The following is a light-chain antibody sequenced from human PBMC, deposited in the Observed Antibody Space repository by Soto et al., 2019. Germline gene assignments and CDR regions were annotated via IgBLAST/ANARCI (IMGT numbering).Light chain of an antibody. CDR1: SSDVGGYNY. CDR3: SSYTTSNTRQIV. V-gene: IGLV2-14*03. J-gene: IGLJ1*01. Sequence: QSVLSQPASEYGSPGQSINIYRTGNSSDVGGYNYVSWYQHHPGKAPKLMIFDVSNRPSGVSNRFSGSKSGNTASLTISGLQPEDEADYYCSSYTTSNTRQIVFGTGTKVTVL. CDR2: DVS.